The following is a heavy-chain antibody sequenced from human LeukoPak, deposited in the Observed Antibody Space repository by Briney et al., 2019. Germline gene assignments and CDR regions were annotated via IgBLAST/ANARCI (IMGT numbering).Heavy chain of an antibody. J-gene: IGHJ4*02. D-gene: IGHD2-21*02. V-gene: IGHV4-39*07. CDR3: ARVNVVVTAIDY. CDR2: IYYSGST. CDR1: GGSINSDSYY. Sequence: PSETLSLTCTVSGGSINSDSYYWGWIRQPPGKGLEWIGSIYYSGSTYNNPSLKSRVTISVDTSKNQFSLKLSSVTAADTAVYYCARVNVVVTAIDYWGQGTLVTVSS.